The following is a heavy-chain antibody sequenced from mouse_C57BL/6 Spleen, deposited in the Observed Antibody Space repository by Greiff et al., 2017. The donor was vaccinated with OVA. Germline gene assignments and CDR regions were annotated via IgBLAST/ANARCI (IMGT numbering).Heavy chain of an antibody. CDR1: GYTFTNYW. CDR3: ARSSDGPVDY. V-gene: IGHV1-53*01. J-gene: IGHJ2*01. D-gene: IGHD2-3*01. Sequence: QVQLQQSGTVLVKPGASVKLSCKASGYTFTNYWMNWVKQRPGQGLEWIGNINPNNGGTSYNEKFKSKATLTVDKSSSTAYMQLSSLTSEDSAVYYCARSSDGPVDYWGQGTTLTVSS. CDR2: INPNNGGT.